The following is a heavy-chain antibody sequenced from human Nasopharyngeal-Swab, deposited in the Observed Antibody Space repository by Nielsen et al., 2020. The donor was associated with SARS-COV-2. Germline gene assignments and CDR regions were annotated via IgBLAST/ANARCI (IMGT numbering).Heavy chain of an antibody. J-gene: IGHJ4*02. CDR1: GFTLSSYS. CDR3: ARDITKDYFDY. V-gene: IGHV3-21*01. D-gene: IGHD3-10*01. Sequence: GGSLRLSCAASGFTLSSYSMNWVRQAPGKGLEWVSSISSTSTYIYYADSVKGRFTISRDNAKNSLYLQMNSLRAEDTAVYYCARDITKDYFDYWGQGTLVTVSS. CDR2: ISSTSTYI.